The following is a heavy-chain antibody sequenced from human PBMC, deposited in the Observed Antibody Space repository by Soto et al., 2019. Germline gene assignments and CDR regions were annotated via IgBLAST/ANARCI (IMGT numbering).Heavy chain of an antibody. D-gene: IGHD4-17*01. CDR1: GYSFSSYW. Sequence: EVQLVQSGAEVKKPGESLRISCTGSGYSFSSYWISWVRQKPGKGLEWMGRADPRDSSTTYSPSFQGHVTISVDKSASTVFLQWSSLEASDTATYYCARLFWGYGDYFDHWAQGTLVTVSS. V-gene: IGHV5-10-1*03. CDR2: ADPRDSST. J-gene: IGHJ4*02. CDR3: ARLFWGYGDYFDH.